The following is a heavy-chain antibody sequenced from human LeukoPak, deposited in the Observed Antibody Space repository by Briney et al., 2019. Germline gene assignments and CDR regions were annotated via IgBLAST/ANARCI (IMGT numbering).Heavy chain of an antibody. CDR1: GFTFSSYA. D-gene: IGHD1-26*01. V-gene: IGHV3-30-3*01. Sequence: GGSMRLSCAASGFTFSSYAMHWVRQAPDKGLEWVAAISYDGSKRYYADSVKGRFTISRDNSKNTLYLQMNSLRADDTAVYYCARDPAPSGSYCFDYWDQGTLVTVSS. J-gene: IGHJ4*02. CDR3: ARDPAPSGSYCFDY. CDR2: ISYDGSKR.